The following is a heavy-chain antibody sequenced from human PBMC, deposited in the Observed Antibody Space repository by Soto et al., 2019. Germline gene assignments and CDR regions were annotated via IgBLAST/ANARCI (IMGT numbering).Heavy chain of an antibody. CDR2: ISPYNGDT. J-gene: IGHJ5*02. CDR3: VRDASSGYRGWWDP. CDR1: GYTFTSYG. V-gene: IGHV1-18*01. Sequence: GASVKVSCKTSGYTFTSYGISWVRQAPGQGPEWMGLISPYNGDTIYARKLQGRVIVTADTATRTVYLELRSLRSDDTAVYYCVRDASSGYRGWWDPWG. D-gene: IGHD6-25*01.